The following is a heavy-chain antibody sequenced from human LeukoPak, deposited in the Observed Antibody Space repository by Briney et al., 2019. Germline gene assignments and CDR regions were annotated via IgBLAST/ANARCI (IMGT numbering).Heavy chain of an antibody. CDR1: GFTFSSYS. CDR2: ISSSSSTI. V-gene: IGHV3-48*04. CDR3: ARDLYDGPVSYFDY. Sequence: GGSLRLSCAASGFTFSSYSMNWVRQAPGKGLEWVSYISSSSSTIYYADSVKGRFTISRDNAKNSLYLQMNSLRAEDTAVYYCARDLYDGPVSYFDYWGQGTLVTVSS. D-gene: IGHD2/OR15-2a*01. J-gene: IGHJ4*02.